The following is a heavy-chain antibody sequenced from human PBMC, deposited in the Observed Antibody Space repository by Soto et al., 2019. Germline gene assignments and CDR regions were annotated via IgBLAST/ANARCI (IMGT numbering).Heavy chain of an antibody. CDR1: GFTFSNYA. CDR2: ITNSGST. V-gene: IGHV3-23*01. CDR3: ARTDKFNSQSSGWANRFDY. D-gene: IGHD6-19*01. Sequence: ESGGGLVQPGGSLRLFCEASGFTFSNYAMTWVRQAPGKGLEWVSTITNSGSTYYGDTVRGRFTISRDNSKTTVYLQMNSLRAEDTAIYYCARTDKFNSQSSGWANRFDYWGQGTLVTVSS. J-gene: IGHJ4*02.